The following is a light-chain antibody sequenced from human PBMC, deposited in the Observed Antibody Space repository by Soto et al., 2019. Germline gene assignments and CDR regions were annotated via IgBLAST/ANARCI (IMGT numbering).Light chain of an antibody. V-gene: IGKV3-20*01. J-gene: IGKJ2*01. CDR3: QQDGSSPPYT. CDR1: QSVSSSY. CDR2: GAS. Sequence: EIVLTQSPGTLSLSPGERATLACRASQSVSSSYLAWYQQKPGQAPRLLIYGASSRATGIPDRFSGSGSGTDFTLTLSRLEPDDFAVYYGQQDGSSPPYTFGQRTKLDIQ.